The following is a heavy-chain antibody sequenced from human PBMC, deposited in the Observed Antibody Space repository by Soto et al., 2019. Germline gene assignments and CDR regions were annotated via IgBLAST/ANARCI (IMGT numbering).Heavy chain of an antibody. D-gene: IGHD4-17*01. J-gene: IGHJ3*02. CDR2: IYHTGST. V-gene: IGHV4-59*08. CDR1: GGSISSYY. CDR3: ARTSNRMTTVRGEAFDI. Sequence: QVLLQESGPGLVKPSETLSLTCTVSGGSISSYYWSWIRQPPGKGLEWIGYIYHTGSTNYNPSLKSRVTISVDTSKNQLSLKLSSVIAADTAVYYCARTSNRMTTVRGEAFDIWGQGTIVTVSS.